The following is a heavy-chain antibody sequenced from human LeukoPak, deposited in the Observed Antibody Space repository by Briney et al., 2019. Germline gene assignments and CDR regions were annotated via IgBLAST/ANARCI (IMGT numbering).Heavy chain of an antibody. CDR3: AREGCSSTSCYAGAAFDI. CDR1: GGSISSYY. V-gene: IGHV4-59*01. J-gene: IGHJ3*02. D-gene: IGHD2-2*01. CDR2: IYYSGST. Sequence: SETLSLTCTVSGGSISSYYWSWIRQPPGKGLEWIGYIYYSGSTNHNPSLKSRVTISVDTSKNQFSLKLSSVTAADTAVYYCAREGCSSTSCYAGAAFDIWGQGTMVTVSS.